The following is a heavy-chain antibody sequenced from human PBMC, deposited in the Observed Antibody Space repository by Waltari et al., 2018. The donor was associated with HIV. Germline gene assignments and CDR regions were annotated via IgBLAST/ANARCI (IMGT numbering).Heavy chain of an antibody. CDR2: INPSGGST. Sequence: QVQLVQSGAEVKKPGASVKVSCKASGYTFTSYYMHWVRQAPGQGLEWMGVINPSGGSTSYAQKFQGRVTMTRDTSTSTVYMELSSLRSEDTAVYYCARDRPGDYEGSGDYYFDYWGQGTLVTVSS. D-gene: IGHD3-10*01. V-gene: IGHV1-46*01. CDR3: ARDRPGDYEGSGDYYFDY. CDR1: GYTFTSYY. J-gene: IGHJ4*02.